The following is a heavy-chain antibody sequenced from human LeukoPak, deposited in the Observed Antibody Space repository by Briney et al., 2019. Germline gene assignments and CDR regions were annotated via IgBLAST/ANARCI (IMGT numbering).Heavy chain of an antibody. J-gene: IGHJ4*02. V-gene: IGHV3-21*01. CDR3: ASTYYDILTGYNPYFDY. CDR1: GFTFNTYT. D-gene: IGHD3-9*01. CDR2: ISASSTAI. Sequence: GGSLRLSCAASGFTFNTYTMNWVRQAPGKGLEWDSSISASSTAIYSADSVKGRFTISRDNAKNFLYLQMNSLRAEDTAVYYCASTYYDILTGYNPYFDYWGQGILVTVSS.